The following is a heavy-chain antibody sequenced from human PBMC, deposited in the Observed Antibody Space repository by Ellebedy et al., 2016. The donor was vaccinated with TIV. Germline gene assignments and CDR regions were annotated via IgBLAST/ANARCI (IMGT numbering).Heavy chain of an antibody. D-gene: IGHD3-16*01. CDR1: GFTVSSNY. CDR2: IYSGGST. Sequence: PGGSLRLSCAASGFTVSSNYMSWVRQAPGKGLEWVSVIYSGGSTYYADSVKGRFTISRDNSKNTLYLQMNSLRAEDTAVYYCARVARERTSYGVWGSFDYYYGMDVWGQGTTVTVSS. CDR3: ARVARERTSYGVWGSFDYYYGMDV. J-gene: IGHJ6*02. V-gene: IGHV3-66*01.